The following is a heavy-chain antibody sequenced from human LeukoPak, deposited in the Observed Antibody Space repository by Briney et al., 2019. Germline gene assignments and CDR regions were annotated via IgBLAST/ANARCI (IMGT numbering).Heavy chain of an antibody. Sequence: ASVKVSCKASGYTFTSYDINWVRQATGQGLEWMGRIIPILGIANYAQKFQGRVTITADKSTSTAYMELSSLRSEDTAVYYCARAGAAGSLPVDYWGQGTLVTVSS. CDR2: IIPILGIA. V-gene: IGHV1-69*04. CDR1: GYTFTSYD. J-gene: IGHJ4*02. D-gene: IGHD6-13*01. CDR3: ARAGAAGSLPVDY.